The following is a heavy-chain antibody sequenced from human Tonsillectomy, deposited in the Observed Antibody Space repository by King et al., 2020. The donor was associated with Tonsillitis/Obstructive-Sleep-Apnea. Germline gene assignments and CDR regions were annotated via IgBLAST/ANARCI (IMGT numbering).Heavy chain of an antibody. D-gene: IGHD1-26*01. V-gene: IGHV4-34*01. CDR1: GGSFSGYY. CDR2: INHSGST. J-gene: IGHJ6*02. CDR3: AMGEVGATTIYFSYALDV. Sequence: VQLQQWGAGLLKPSETLSLTCAVYGGSFSGYYWSWIRQPPGKGLEWIGEINHSGSTNYSPSLKSRVTISIDTSKNQFSLKLSSVTAADTAVYYCAMGEVGATTIYFSYALDVWGPGTTVTVSS.